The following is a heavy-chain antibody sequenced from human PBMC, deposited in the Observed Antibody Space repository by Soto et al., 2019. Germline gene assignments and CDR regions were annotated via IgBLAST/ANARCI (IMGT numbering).Heavy chain of an antibody. CDR1: GGSISSGGYY. CDR3: AGNYGDYKYYFDY. CDR2: IYYSGST. D-gene: IGHD4-17*01. Sequence: SETLSLTCTVSGGSISSGGYYWSWIRQHPGKGLEWIGYIYYSGSTYYNPSLKSCVTISVDTSKNQFSLKVSSGAAADTAVYYCAGNYGDYKYYFDYWGQGTLVTVSS. J-gene: IGHJ4*02. V-gene: IGHV4-31*03.